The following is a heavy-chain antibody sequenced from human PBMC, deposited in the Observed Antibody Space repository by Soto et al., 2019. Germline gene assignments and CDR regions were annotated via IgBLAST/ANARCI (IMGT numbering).Heavy chain of an antibody. J-gene: IGHJ4*02. V-gene: IGHV4-61*01. D-gene: IGHD5-18*01. CDR3: ARGYGRNFDY. Sequence: LSLTCTVSGGSISSGNYYWSWIRQPPGKGLEWIGYIYYNVNTNYNPSLKSRVTISVDTSKNQFSLRLSSVTAADTAVYYCARGYGRNFDYWGQGTLVTVSS. CDR1: GGSISSGNYY. CDR2: IYYNVNT.